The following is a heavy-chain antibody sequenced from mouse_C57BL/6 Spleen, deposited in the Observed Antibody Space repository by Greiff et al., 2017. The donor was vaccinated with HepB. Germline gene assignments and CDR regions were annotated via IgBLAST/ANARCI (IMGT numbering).Heavy chain of an antibody. D-gene: IGHD3-2*01. CDR3: ARRGLRQPSFDY. Sequence: QVQLQQSGAELVRPGSSVKLSCKASGYTFTSYWMHWVKQRPIQGLEWIGNIDPSDSETHYNQKFKDKATLTVDKSSSTAYMQLSSLTSEDSAVYYCARRGLRQPSFDYWGQGTTLTVSS. J-gene: IGHJ2*01. CDR2: IDPSDSET. V-gene: IGHV1-52*01. CDR1: GYTFTSYW.